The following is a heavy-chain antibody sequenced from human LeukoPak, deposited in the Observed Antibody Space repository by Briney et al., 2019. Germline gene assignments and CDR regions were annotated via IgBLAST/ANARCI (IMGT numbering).Heavy chain of an antibody. CDR2: INPNSGGT. D-gene: IGHD1-26*01. CDR3: ARGLGAENWFDP. V-gene: IGHV1-2*02. Sequence: ASVKVSCKASGYTFAGYYMHWVRQAPGQGLEWMGWINPNSGGTNYAQKFQGRVTMTRDTSISTAYMELSRLRSDDTAVYYCARGLGAENWFDPWGQGTLVTVSS. J-gene: IGHJ5*02. CDR1: GYTFAGYY.